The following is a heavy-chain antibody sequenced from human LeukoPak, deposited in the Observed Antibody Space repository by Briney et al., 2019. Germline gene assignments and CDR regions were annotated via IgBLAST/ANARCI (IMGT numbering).Heavy chain of an antibody. V-gene: IGHV3-7*01. CDR3: ARDYLAAADSITYFQH. Sequence: GGSLRLSCAASGFTFSSYWMSWVRQAPGNGLEWVANIKQDGREKYYVDSVTGRFTTSSDRAKHSLYLPMNRLRAEDTAVYYCARDYLAAADSITYFQHWGQGTLVTVSS. J-gene: IGHJ1*01. CDR2: IKQDGREK. D-gene: IGHD6-13*01. CDR1: GFTFSSYW.